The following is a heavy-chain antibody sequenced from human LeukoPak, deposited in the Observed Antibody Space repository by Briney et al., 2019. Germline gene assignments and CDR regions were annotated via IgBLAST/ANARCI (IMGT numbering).Heavy chain of an antibody. D-gene: IGHD6-13*01. CDR1: GFTFSNYW. Sequence: GGSLRLSCAASGFTFSNYWMNWVRQAPGKGLEWVANVKPDGSEKYYVDSVKGRFTISRDDAKRSLYLQMNSLRAEDTTVYYCFAAAGTGDDYWGQGTLATVSS. CDR2: VKPDGSEK. CDR3: FAAAGTGDDY. J-gene: IGHJ4*02. V-gene: IGHV3-7*05.